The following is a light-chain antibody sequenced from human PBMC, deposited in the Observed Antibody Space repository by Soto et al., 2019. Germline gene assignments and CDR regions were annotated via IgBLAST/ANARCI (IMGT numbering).Light chain of an antibody. CDR2: EAS. Sequence: ENRVKPSPTTLFLSPGERANPPCRTRQCVSRSLAWYQHKPGQAPRPLLYEASNRATGIPARFSGRWSGTDFPLTISSLQPEDCAVYYCQQRSYLFTFGGRSKEDVK. V-gene: IGKV3-11*01. CDR1: QCVSRS. CDR3: QQRSYLFT. J-gene: IGKJ4*01.